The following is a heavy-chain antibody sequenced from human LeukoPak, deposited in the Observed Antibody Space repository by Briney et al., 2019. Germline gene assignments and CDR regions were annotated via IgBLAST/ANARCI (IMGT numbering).Heavy chain of an antibody. CDR3: AKGYGSGYYYYGMDV. Sequence: GGSLRLSCAASGFTFSSYGMHWVRQAPGKGLERVAFIRYDGSNKYYADSVKGRFTISRDNSKNTLYLQMNSLRAEDTAVYYCAKGYGSGYYYYGMDVWGQGTTATVSS. CDR1: GFTFSSYG. J-gene: IGHJ6*02. CDR2: IRYDGSNK. V-gene: IGHV3-30*02. D-gene: IGHD3-10*01.